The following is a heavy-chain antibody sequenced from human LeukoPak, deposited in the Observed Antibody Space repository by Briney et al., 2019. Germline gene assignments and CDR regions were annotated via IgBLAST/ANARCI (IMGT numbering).Heavy chain of an antibody. J-gene: IGHJ6*02. V-gene: IGHV4-34*01. D-gene: IGHD1-26*01. CDR1: GGSFSGYY. CDR2: INHSGSA. Sequence: SETLSLTCAVYGGSFSGYYWSWIRQPPGKGLEWIGEINHSGSANYNPSLKSRVTMSIDTSKNHFSLKLISVTAADTAVYYCREERRRTSGSYGMYDYYGMDVWGQGTTVTVSS. CDR3: REERRRTSGSYGMYDYYGMDV.